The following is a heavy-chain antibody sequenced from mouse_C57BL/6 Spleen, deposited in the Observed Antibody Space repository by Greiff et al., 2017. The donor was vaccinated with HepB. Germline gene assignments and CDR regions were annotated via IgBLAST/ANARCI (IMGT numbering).Heavy chain of an antibody. J-gene: IGHJ4*01. D-gene: IGHD3-2*02. CDR1: GYTFTDYE. CDR2: IDPETGGT. V-gene: IGHV1-15*01. Sequence: QVQLKESGAELVRPGASVTLSCKASGYTFTDYEMHWVKQTPVHGLEWIGAIDPETGGTAYNQKFKGKAILTADKSSSTAYMELRSLTSEDSAVYYCTRWGQLRLPNAMDYWGQGTSVTVSS. CDR3: TRWGQLRLPNAMDY.